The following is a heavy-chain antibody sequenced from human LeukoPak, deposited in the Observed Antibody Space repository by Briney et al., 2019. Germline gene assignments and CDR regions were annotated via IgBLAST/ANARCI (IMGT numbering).Heavy chain of an antibody. CDR1: GFTVSSNY. V-gene: IGHV3-66*01. Sequence: PGGSLRLSCAASGFTVSSNYMSWVRQAPGKGLEWVSVIYSGGSTYYADSVKGRFTISRDNSKNTLYLQMNSLRAEDSAVYYCARNIGYCSSTSCYGSDYWGQGTLVTVSS. CDR3: ARNIGYCSSTSCYGSDY. CDR2: IYSGGST. J-gene: IGHJ4*02. D-gene: IGHD2-2*01.